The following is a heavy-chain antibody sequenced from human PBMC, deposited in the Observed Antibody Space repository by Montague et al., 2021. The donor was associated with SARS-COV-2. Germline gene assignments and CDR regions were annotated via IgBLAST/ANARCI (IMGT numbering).Heavy chain of an antibody. CDR2: VYNSEST. CDR3: ARVGRGSSWYEVAFDI. CDR1: GGSISRYS. V-gene: IGHV4-59*01. J-gene: IGHJ3*02. Sequence: SETLSLTCTVSGGSISRYSFSWIWQPPGPGLGWNWYVYNSESTNSNHYLTIRVTISVDTSKNQFSLKLSSVAAAATAAYYCARVGRGSSWYEVAFDIWGQGTMVTVSS. D-gene: IGHD6-13*01.